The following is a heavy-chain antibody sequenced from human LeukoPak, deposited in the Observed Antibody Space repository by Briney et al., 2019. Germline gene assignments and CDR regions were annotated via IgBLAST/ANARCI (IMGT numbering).Heavy chain of an antibody. CDR1: GFIFSTYA. J-gene: IGHJ3*02. Sequence: PGGSLRLSCAASGFIFSTYAMTWVRQAPGKGLEWVSTISGSDSSTHYADSVKGRFTISRDNSKNTLYLQMNSLRAEDTAVYYCAKDGGSMAVPDAFDIWGQGTMVTVSS. CDR3: AKDGGSMAVPDAFDI. D-gene: IGHD6-19*01. CDR2: ISGSDSST. V-gene: IGHV3-23*01.